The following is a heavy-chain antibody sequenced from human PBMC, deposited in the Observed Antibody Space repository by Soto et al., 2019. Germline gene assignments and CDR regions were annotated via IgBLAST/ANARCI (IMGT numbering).Heavy chain of an antibody. CDR3: ARDREKGYSYGYGY. CDR1: GFTFSSYA. CDR2: ISYDGSNK. D-gene: IGHD5-18*01. V-gene: IGHV3-30-3*01. J-gene: IGHJ4*02. Sequence: QVQLVESGGGVVQPGRSLRLSCAASGFTFSSYAMHWVRQAPGKGLEWVAVISYDGSNKYYADSVKGRFTISRDNSKNTLYLQMNSLRAEDTAVYYCARDREKGYSYGYGYWGQGTLVXVSS.